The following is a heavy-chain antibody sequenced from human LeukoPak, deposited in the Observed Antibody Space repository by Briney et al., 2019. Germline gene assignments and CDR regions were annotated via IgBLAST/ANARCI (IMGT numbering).Heavy chain of an antibody. CDR2: IKQDGSEK. D-gene: IGHD2-21*02. CDR1: GFTFSSYS. J-gene: IGHJ4*02. V-gene: IGHV3-7*01. Sequence: GGSLRLSCAASGFTFSSYSMTWVRQAPGKGLEWVANIKQDGSEKYYVDSVKGRFTISRDNAKNSLYLQMNSLRAEDTAVYYCAREAAYCGGDCYSDYWGQGTLVTVSS. CDR3: AREAAYCGGDCYSDY.